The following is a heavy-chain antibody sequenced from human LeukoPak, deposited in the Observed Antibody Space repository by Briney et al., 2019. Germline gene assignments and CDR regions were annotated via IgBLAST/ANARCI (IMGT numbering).Heavy chain of an antibody. V-gene: IGHV3-53*01. CDR1: GFTVSGHY. Sequence: GGSLRLSCAASGFTVSGHYMSWVRQAPGKGLEWVSVTYSGGSTFYGDSVKGRFTISRDNSKNTLYLQMNSLRAEDTAVYYCARARYDYGDYVGAFDIWGQGTMVTVSS. CDR2: TYSGGST. CDR3: ARARYDYGDYVGAFDI. J-gene: IGHJ3*02. D-gene: IGHD4-17*01.